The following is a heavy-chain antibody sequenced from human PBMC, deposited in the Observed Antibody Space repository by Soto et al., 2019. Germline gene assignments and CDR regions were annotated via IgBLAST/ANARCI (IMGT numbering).Heavy chain of an antibody. V-gene: IGHV4-34*01. Sequence: PSETLSLTCAVYGGSFSGYYWSWIRQPPGKGLEWIGEINHSGSTNYNPSLKSRVTISVDTSKNQFSLKLSSVTAADTAVYYCARIPQLRYFDWLLADAFDIWGQGTMVTVSS. D-gene: IGHD3-9*01. J-gene: IGHJ3*02. CDR3: ARIPQLRYFDWLLADAFDI. CDR1: GGSFSGYY. CDR2: INHSGST.